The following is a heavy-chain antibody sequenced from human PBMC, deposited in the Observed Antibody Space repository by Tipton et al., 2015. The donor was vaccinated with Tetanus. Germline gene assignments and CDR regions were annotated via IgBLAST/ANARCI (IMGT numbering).Heavy chain of an antibody. CDR2: IYYSGST. CDR3: ARGGVLRFLEWFPHWFDP. Sequence: TLSLTYTVSGGSISSGDYYWSWIRQPPGKGLEWIGYIYYSGSTYYNPSLKSRVTISVDTSKNQFSLKLSSVTAADTAVYYCARGGVLRFLEWFPHWFDPWGQGTLVTVSS. J-gene: IGHJ5*02. V-gene: IGHV4-30-4*01. D-gene: IGHD3-3*01. CDR1: GGSISSGDYY.